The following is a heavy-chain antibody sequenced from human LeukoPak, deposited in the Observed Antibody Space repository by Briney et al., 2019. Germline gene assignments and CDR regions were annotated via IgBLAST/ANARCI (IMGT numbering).Heavy chain of an antibody. J-gene: IGHJ5*02. CDR3: ARGGNIWSGLLGRNWFDP. CDR1: GGSFRGYY. Sequence: SETLSLTCAVYGGSFRGYYWSWIRQPPGTGLEWIGEVNHSGSTNYNPSLKSRVTISEDTSKNQFSLKLSSVTAADTAVYYCARGGNIWSGLLGRNWFDPWGQGALVTVSS. CDR2: VNHSGST. V-gene: IGHV4-34*01. D-gene: IGHD3-3*01.